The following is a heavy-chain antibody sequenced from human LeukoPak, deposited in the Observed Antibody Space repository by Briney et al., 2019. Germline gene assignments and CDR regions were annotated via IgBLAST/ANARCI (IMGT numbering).Heavy chain of an antibody. J-gene: IGHJ5*02. Sequence: PSETLTLTCAVDGGSFSGYYWSWIRQPPGKGLEWIGEINHSGSTNYNPSLKSRVTISVDTSKNQFSLKLSSVTAADTAVYYCAGYSSGWFNWFDPWGQGTLVTVSS. D-gene: IGHD6-19*01. CDR3: AGYSSGWFNWFDP. V-gene: IGHV4-34*01. CDR1: GGSFSGYY. CDR2: INHSGST.